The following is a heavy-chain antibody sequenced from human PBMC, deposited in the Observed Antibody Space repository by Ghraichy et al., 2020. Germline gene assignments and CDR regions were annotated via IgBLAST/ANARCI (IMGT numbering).Heavy chain of an antibody. CDR3: ARDPYGYYKYGGTDY. CDR2: IKSDGSEK. V-gene: IGHV3-7*01. CDR1: GFRFSGHW. J-gene: IGHJ4*02. Sequence: GESLNISCVASGFRFSGHWMSWVRQAPGKGLEWVASIKSDGSEKHYVESVQGRFTISRDNAKSSVSLEMNNLRVEDTAVFYCARDPYGYYKYGGTDYWGQGTLVTVSS. D-gene: IGHD4-17*01.